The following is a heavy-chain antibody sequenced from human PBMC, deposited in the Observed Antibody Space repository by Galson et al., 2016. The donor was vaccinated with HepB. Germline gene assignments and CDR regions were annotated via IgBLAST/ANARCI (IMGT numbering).Heavy chain of an antibody. CDR2: ISYDEFNK. Sequence: SLRLSCAASGFTFSRYGMHWVRQAPGKGLQWVAVISYDEFNKSYGDSVKGRFTISRDNSKNTLYLQMPSLRVEDTAVYYCVARDGYTADYWGQGTLVTVSS. CDR1: GFTFSRYG. J-gene: IGHJ4*02. V-gene: IGHV3-30*03. CDR3: VARDGYTADY. D-gene: IGHD5-24*01.